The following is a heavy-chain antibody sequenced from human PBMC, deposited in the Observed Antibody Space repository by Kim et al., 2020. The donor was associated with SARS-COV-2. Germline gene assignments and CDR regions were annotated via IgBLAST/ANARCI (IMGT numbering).Heavy chain of an antibody. D-gene: IGHD3-22*01. V-gene: IGHV1-3*01. J-gene: IGHJ4*02. CDR3: ARGDSSGYYYFDY. Sequence: YSQKFQGRVTITRDTSASTAYMELSSLRSEDTAVHYCARGDSSGYYYFDYWGQGTLVTVSS.